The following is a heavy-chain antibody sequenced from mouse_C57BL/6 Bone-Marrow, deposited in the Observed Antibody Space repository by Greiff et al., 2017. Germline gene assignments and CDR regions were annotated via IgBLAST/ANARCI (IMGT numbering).Heavy chain of an antibody. CDR2: IWTGGGP. CDR3: ARRAVVTGYCDY. J-gene: IGHJ2*01. CDR1: GFSLTSYA. V-gene: IGHV2-9-1*01. D-gene: IGHD2-12*01. Sequence: VQLVESGPGLVAPSQSLSITCPVSGFSLTSYAISWVRQPPGKGLEWLGVIWTGGGPTYNSALKSRLSISKDNSKSQVFLKMNSLQTDDTARYYCARRAVVTGYCDYGGQGTTLTVSS.